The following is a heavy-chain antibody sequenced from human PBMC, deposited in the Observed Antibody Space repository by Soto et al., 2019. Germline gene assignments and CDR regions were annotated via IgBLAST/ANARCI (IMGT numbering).Heavy chain of an antibody. CDR3: ARSTYYDILTGSYYYYAMDV. V-gene: IGHV3-53*01. J-gene: IGHJ6*02. CDR2: IYSEGTP. D-gene: IGHD3-9*01. CDR1: GFTVGSNY. Sequence: GGSLRLSCAASGFTVGSNYMSWVRQAPGKGLEWVSVIYSEGTPYYADSVKGRFAISRENSNNTLYLHMNNLRAEDTAVYYCARSTYYDILTGSYYYYAMDVWGQGTTVTVSS.